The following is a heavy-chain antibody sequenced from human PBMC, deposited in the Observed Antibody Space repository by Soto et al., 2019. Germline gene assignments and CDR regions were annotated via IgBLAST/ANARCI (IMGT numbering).Heavy chain of an antibody. V-gene: IGHV3-48*02. CDR3: ARGDLNCSGGSCYSVEFYYDSSFVDY. D-gene: IGHD2-15*01. J-gene: IGHJ4*02. Sequence: GGSLRLSCAASGFTFSSYSMNWVRQAPGKGLEWVSYISSSSSTLYYADSVKGRFTISRENAKNSLYLQMNSLRDEDTAVYYCARGDLNCSGGSCYSVEFYYDSSFVDYWGQGTLVTVSS. CDR1: GFTFSSYS. CDR2: ISSSSSTL.